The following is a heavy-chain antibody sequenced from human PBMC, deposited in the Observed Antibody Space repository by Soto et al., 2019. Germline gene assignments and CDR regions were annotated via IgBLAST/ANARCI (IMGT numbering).Heavy chain of an antibody. CDR3: ARLVVASPVANX. D-gene: IGHD2-15*01. V-gene: IGHV4-39*01. Sequence: SETLSLTFTVSGGSINTNNYYWGWVRQPPGKGLELIGSVFYNGTTYYSTSLKSRVTISLAPSRTQFSLKLESVTAADTAVYFCARLVVASPVANXWGQGTLVTVSX. CDR1: GGSINTNNYY. CDR2: VFYNGTT. J-gene: IGHJ4*02.